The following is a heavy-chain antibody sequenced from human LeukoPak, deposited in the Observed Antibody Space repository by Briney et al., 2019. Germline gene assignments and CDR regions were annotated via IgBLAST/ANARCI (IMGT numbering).Heavy chain of an antibody. CDR3: ARDVWFGAGRTFDY. J-gene: IGHJ4*02. CDR1: GGSISSGSYY. D-gene: IGHD3-10*01. V-gene: IGHV4-61*02. Sequence: SETLSLTCTVSGGSISSGSYYWSWIRQPAGKGLGWIGRIDTSGSTNYNPSLKSRVTISVDTSKNQFSLKLSSVTAADTAVYYCARDVWFGAGRTFDYWGQGTLVTVSS. CDR2: IDTSGST.